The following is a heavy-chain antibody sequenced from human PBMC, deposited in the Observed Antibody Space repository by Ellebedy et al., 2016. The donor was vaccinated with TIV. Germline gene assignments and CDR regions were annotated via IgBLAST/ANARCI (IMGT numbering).Heavy chain of an antibody. J-gene: IGHJ5*02. CDR3: ARDPRASYCGGDGTPAPWFDP. CDR2: IIPIFGTA. V-gene: IGHV1-69*06. CDR1: GGTFSSYA. Sequence: SVKVSXXASGGTFSSYAISWVRQAPGQGLEWMGGIIPIFGTANYAQKFQGRVTITADKSTSTAYMELSSLRSEDTAVYYCARDPRASYCGGDGTPAPWFDPWGQGTLVTVSS. D-gene: IGHD2-21*02.